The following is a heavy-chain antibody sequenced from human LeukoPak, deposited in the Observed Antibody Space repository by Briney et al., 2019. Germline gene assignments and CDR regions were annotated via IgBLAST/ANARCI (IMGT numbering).Heavy chain of an antibody. CDR3: ARVGGSGSYYIYYYYYYYMDV. CDR1: GFTFSDYY. V-gene: IGHV3-11*04. J-gene: IGHJ6*03. CDR2: ISSSGSTI. D-gene: IGHD3-10*01. Sequence: GGSLRLSCAASGFTFSDYYMSWIRQAPGKGLEWVSYISSSGSTIYYADSVKGRFTISRDNAKNSLYLQMNSLRAEDTAVYYCARVGGSGSYYIYYYYYYYMDVWGKGTTVTVSS.